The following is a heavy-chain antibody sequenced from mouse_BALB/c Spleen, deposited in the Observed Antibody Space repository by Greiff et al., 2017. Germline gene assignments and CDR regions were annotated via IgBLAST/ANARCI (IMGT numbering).Heavy chain of an antibody. D-gene: IGHD1-1*01. CDR3: ARYSYGSSPRYFDV. CDR1: GFTFSSFG. Sequence: EVQVVESGGGLVQPGGSRKLSCAASGFTFSSFGMHWVRQAPEKGLEWVAYISSGSSTIYYADTVKGRFTISRDNPKNTLFLQMTSLRSEDTAMYYCARYSYGSSPRYFDVWGAGTTVTVSS. V-gene: IGHV5-17*02. J-gene: IGHJ1*01. CDR2: ISSGSSTI.